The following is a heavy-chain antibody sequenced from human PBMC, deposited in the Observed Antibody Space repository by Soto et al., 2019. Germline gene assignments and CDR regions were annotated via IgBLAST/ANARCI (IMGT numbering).Heavy chain of an antibody. CDR2: IIPMYGPA. CDR3: ARVTSMVRGVIDNWFDP. D-gene: IGHD3-10*01. V-gene: IGHV1-69*01. J-gene: IGHJ5*02. Sequence: QVPLVQSGAEVKKPGSSVTVSCNASGGTFSSYAIHWVRQAPGQGLEWMGGIIPMYGPAKYAQRFQGRVTITADESTTTVYMELNSLTSQDTAVYYCARVTSMVRGVIDNWFDPWGHGTLVTVSS. CDR1: GGTFSSYA.